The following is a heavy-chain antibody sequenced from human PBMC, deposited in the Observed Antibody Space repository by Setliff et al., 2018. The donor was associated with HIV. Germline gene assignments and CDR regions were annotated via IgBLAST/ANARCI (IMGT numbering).Heavy chain of an antibody. D-gene: IGHD1-26*01. J-gene: IGHJ4*02. CDR1: GYTFTRYD. V-gene: IGHV1-8*01. CDR3: ATSVATFDSVDY. CDR2: MNPNSGNT. Sequence: ASVKVSCKASGYTFTRYDINWVRQATGQGLEWMGWMNPNSGNTGYAQKFQVRVTMTRNTSISTAYMELSSLRSEDTAVYYCATSVATFDSVDYWGQGTLVTVSS.